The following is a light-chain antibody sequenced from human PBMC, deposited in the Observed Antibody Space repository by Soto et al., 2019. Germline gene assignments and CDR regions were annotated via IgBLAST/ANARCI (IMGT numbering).Light chain of an antibody. CDR1: QSIGSH. Sequence: ETVMTQSPATLSVSPGERATVSCRASQSIGSHLAWYQQRPGQAPRLVIHSASTRATGIPVRFSGSGYGTEFTLTISSLQSEDFAVYCCQQYHDWPPVSFGGGTKVQIK. V-gene: IGKV3-15*01. CDR2: SAS. CDR3: QQYHDWPPVS. J-gene: IGKJ4*01.